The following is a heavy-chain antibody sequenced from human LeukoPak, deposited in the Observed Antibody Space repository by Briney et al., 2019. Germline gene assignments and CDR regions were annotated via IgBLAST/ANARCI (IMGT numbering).Heavy chain of an antibody. CDR2: IYYSGST. D-gene: IGHD6-6*01. CDR3: ARVGIAARPGYMDV. CDR1: GGSISSYY. V-gene: IGHV4-59*01. Sequence: SETLSLTCTVSGGSISSYYWSWIRQPPGKGLEWIGYIYYSGSTNYSPPLKSRVTISVDTSKNQFSLKLSSVTAADTAVYYCARVGIAARPGYMDVWGKGTTVTVSS. J-gene: IGHJ6*03.